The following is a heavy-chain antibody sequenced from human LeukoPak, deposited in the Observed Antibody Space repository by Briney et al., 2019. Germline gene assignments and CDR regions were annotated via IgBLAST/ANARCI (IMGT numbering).Heavy chain of an antibody. J-gene: IGHJ6*03. V-gene: IGHV4-4*07. CDR2: IYTSGST. CDR1: GGSISSFY. D-gene: IGHD5-18*01. CDR3: ARETWIQLWSRYYYYMDV. Sequence: SETLSLTCTVSGGSISSFYWSWIRQPAGKGLEWIGRIYTSGSTNYNPSLKSRVTMSVDTSKNQFSLKLSSVTAADTAVYYCARETWIQLWSRYYYYMDVWGKGTTVTISS.